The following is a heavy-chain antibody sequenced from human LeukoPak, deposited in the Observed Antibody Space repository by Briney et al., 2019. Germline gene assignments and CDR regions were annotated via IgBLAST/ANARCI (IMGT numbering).Heavy chain of an antibody. CDR1: GGTFSSYA. D-gene: IGHD3-9*01. J-gene: IGHJ4*02. CDR3: ARSGVLRYFDWLYYFDY. V-gene: IGHV1-69*13. CDR2: IIPIFGTA. Sequence: GASVKVSCKASGGTFSSYAISWVRQAPGQGLEWMGGIIPIFGTANYAQKFQGRVTITADESTSTAYMELSSLRSEDTAVYYCARSGVLRYFDWLYYFDYWGQGTLVTVSS.